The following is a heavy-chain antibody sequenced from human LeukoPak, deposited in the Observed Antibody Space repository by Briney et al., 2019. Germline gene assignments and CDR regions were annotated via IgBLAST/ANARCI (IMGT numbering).Heavy chain of an antibody. D-gene: IGHD3-16*01. CDR2: IGAWVAGT. CDR1: GFIFSSYA. Sequence: GGSLRLSCAVSGFIFSSYAMSWVRQAPGRGLEWVSSIGAWVAGTSYADSVKGRFTISRDNSKKTLYLQMNSLRVEDTALYYCAKGKINHDGAFDFWGQGTMVTVSS. CDR3: AKGKINHDGAFDF. J-gene: IGHJ3*01. V-gene: IGHV3-23*01.